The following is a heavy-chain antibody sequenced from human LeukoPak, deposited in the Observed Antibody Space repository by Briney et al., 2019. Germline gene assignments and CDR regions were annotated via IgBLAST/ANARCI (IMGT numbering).Heavy chain of an antibody. CDR1: GYTFTSYG. Sequence: ASVKVSCKASGYTFTSYGISWVRQAPGQGLEWMGWISAYNGNTNYAQKLQGRVTMTTDTSTSTAYMELRSLRSDDTAVYYCARDHYYGSGSYKAKGASAYWGQGTLVTVSS. D-gene: IGHD3-10*01. CDR3: ARDHYYGSGSYKAKGASAY. V-gene: IGHV1-18*01. J-gene: IGHJ4*02. CDR2: ISAYNGNT.